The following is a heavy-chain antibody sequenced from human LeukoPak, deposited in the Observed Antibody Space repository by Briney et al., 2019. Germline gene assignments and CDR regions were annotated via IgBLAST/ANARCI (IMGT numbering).Heavy chain of an antibody. CDR1: GYTFINYA. CDR2: INAGNGNT. V-gene: IGHV1-3*01. D-gene: IGHD3-22*01. CDR3: ARDLDSSREDV. Sequence: ASVKVSFKASGYTFINYAMHWVRQAPGQRLEWMGWINAGNGNTKYSQKFQGRVTITRDTSASTVYMELSSLRSEDTAVYYCARDLDSSREDVWGQGTTVTVSS. J-gene: IGHJ6*02.